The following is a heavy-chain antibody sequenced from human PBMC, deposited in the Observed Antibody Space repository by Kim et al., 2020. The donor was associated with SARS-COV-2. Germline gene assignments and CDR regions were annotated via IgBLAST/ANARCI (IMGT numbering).Heavy chain of an antibody. V-gene: IGHV3-7*04. Sequence: SERYYVDSVKGRFTISRDNAKSSLFLQMNSLRAEDTAVYYCARGGRYGDYWGQGTLVTVSS. J-gene: IGHJ4*02. CDR3: ARGGRYGDY. D-gene: IGHD6-19*01. CDR2: SER.